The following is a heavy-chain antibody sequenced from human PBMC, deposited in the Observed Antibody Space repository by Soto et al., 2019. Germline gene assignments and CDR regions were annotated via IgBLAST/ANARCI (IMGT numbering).Heavy chain of an antibody. V-gene: IGHV1-46*01. CDR1: GYTFTSYY. J-gene: IGHJ4*02. Sequence: ASVKVSCKASGYTFTSYYMHWVRQAPGQGLEWMGIINPSGGSTSYAQKFQGRVTMTRDTSTSTVYMELSSLRSEDTAVYYCARAVAHYYDSSGYYSYWCQGTLVTVSS. D-gene: IGHD3-22*01. CDR3: ARAVAHYYDSSGYYSY. CDR2: INPSGGST.